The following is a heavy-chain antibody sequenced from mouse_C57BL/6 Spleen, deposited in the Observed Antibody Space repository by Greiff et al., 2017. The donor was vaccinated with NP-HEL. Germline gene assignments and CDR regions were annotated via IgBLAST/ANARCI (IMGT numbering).Heavy chain of an antibody. CDR3: TRGLRYGYDVGDY. Sequence: QVQLQQSGAELVRPGASVTLSCTASGYTFTDYEMHWVKQTPVHGLEWIGAIDPETGGTAYNQKFKGKAILTADKSSSTAYMELRSLTSEDSAVYYCTRGLRYGYDVGDYWGQGTTLTVSS. CDR2: IDPETGGT. J-gene: IGHJ2*01. D-gene: IGHD2-2*01. V-gene: IGHV1-15*01. CDR1: GYTFTDYE.